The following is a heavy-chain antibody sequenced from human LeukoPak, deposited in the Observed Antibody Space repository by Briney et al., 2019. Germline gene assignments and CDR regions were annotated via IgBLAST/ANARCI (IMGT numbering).Heavy chain of an antibody. J-gene: IGHJ4*02. Sequence: SETLSLTCAVYGGSFSGYYWSWIRQPPGKGLEWIGEINHSGSTNYNPSLKSRVTKSVDTSKNQFSLKLSSVTAADTAVYYCARGRVAVAGRFDYWGQGTLVTVSS. CDR2: INHSGST. CDR1: GGSFSGYY. V-gene: IGHV4-34*01. CDR3: ARGRVAVAGRFDY. D-gene: IGHD6-19*01.